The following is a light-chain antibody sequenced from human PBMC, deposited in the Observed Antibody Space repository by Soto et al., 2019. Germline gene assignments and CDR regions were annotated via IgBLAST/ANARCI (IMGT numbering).Light chain of an antibody. Sequence: QSVLTQPASVSGSPGQSITISCTGTSSDVDGYNYVSWYQYHPGKAPKLMIYEVSNRPSGVSNRFSGSKSGNTASLTISGLQAEDEADYYCSSYTSSSTYVFGTGTKLTVL. CDR1: SSDVDGYNY. V-gene: IGLV2-14*01. CDR2: EVS. J-gene: IGLJ1*01. CDR3: SSYTSSSTYV.